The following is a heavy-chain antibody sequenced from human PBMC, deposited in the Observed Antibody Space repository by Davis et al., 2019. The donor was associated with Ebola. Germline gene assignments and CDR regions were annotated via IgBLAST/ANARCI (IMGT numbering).Heavy chain of an antibody. D-gene: IGHD3-9*01. J-gene: IGHJ2*01. Sequence: PGGSLRLSCEASGLTFSNYGLHWVRQAPGKGPEWVSAISHSGRSTYYADSVKGRFTISRDNLRNTLFLQMNSLRPEDTAVYYCAREEYSPDWYGGWYFDLWGRGTLVTVSS. CDR2: ISHSGRST. CDR1: GLTFSNYG. CDR3: AREEYSPDWYGGWYFDL. V-gene: IGHV3-23*01.